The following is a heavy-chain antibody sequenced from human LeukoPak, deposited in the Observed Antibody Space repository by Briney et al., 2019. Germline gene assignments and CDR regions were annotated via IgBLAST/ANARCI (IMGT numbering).Heavy chain of an antibody. D-gene: IGHD2-2*02. CDR1: GGSISSSSYY. J-gene: IGHJ6*03. CDR3: RVVPAAISAYYYYYYMDV. CDR2: IYYSGGT. Sequence: SETLSLTCTVSGGSISSSSYYWGWIRQPPGKGLEWIGSIYYSGGTYYNPSLKSRVTISVDTSKNQFSLKLSSVTAADTAVYYCRVVPAAISAYYYYYYMDVWGKGTTVTVSS. V-gene: IGHV4-39*07.